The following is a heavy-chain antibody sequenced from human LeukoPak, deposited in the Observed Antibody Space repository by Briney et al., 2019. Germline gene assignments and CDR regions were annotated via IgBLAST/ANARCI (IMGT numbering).Heavy chain of an antibody. J-gene: IGHJ4*02. CDR3: ARVPRIAAAGTVFDY. D-gene: IGHD6-13*01. CDR2: INPSGGST. V-gene: IGHV1-46*01. Sequence: ASVTVSCKASGYTFTSYYMHWVRQAPGQGLEWMGIINPSGGSTSYAQKFQGRVTMTRDTSTSTVYMELSSLTSEDTAVYYCARVPRIAAAGTVFDYWVQGTLVTVSS. CDR1: GYTFTSYY.